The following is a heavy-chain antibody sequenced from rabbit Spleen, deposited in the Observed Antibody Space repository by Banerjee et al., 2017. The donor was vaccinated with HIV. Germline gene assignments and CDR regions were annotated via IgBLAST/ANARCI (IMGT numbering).Heavy chain of an antibody. CDR1: GFSFSDRDV. D-gene: IGHD1-1*01. J-gene: IGHJ4*01. CDR2: INTATAKA. CDR3: ARDLTSAIGWNFNL. V-gene: IGHV1S45*01. Sequence: QDQLEESGGGLVKPEGSLTLTCKASGFSFSDRDVMCWVRQAPGKGLEWIACINTATAKAVYATWAKGRFTISKASWTTVTLQMTSLTAADTARYFCARDLTSAIGWNFNLWGQGTLVTVS.